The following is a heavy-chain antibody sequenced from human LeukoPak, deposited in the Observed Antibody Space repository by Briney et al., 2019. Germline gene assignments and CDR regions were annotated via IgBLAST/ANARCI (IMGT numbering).Heavy chain of an antibody. D-gene: IGHD5/OR15-5a*01. CDR3: GRASTDGSDY. J-gene: IGHJ4*02. CDR2: IYYSGST. CDR1: GGSVSSGSYY. V-gene: IGHV4-61*01. Sequence: PSETLSLTCTVSGGSVSSGSYYWTWIRQPPGKGLECIGYIYYSGSTNYNPSLKSRVAISLDTSQKQFSLKLSSVTAADTAVYYCGRASTDGSDYWGQGSLVTVSS.